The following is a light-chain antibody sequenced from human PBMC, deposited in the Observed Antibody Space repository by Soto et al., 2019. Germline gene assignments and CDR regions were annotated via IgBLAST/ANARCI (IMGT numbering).Light chain of an antibody. CDR2: EVT. Sequence: SVLTQPPSASGSPGQSVTISCTGTSSDVGGYDYVSWYQQHPGKAPKLMIYEVTIRPSGVSDRFSGSKSGNTASLTVSGLXAEDEADYYCSSYTGGNPSYVFGTGTKVTVL. CDR1: SSDVGGYDY. V-gene: IGLV2-8*01. J-gene: IGLJ1*01. CDR3: SSYTGGNPSYV.